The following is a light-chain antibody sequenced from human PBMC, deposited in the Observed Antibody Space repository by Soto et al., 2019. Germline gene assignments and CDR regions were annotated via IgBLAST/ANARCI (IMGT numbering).Light chain of an antibody. Sequence: QPVLTQPPSVSAAPSQRVTISCSGSSSNIGTNAVNWYQQVPGKAPKLLIHYDDRVASGVSDRFSGSKSGTSASLAISGLQAEDEADYYCAAWDDSLNGPVFGGGTKLTVL. CDR2: YDD. CDR1: SSNIGTNA. J-gene: IGLJ3*02. CDR3: AAWDDSLNGPV. V-gene: IGLV1-36*01.